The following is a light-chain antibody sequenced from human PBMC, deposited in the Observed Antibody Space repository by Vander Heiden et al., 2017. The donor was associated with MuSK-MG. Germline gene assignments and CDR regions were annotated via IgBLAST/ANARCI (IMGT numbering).Light chain of an antibody. CDR2: WAS. J-gene: IGKJ3*01. V-gene: IGKV4-1*01. CDR1: HSLFYSSNNKNY. CDR3: QQHYRSPT. Sequence: DIVITQSPASLAVSLGEMATINCKSRHSLFYSSNNKNYLAWYQQRPGQPPTLLIYWASTREFGVPDQFSDSGSGTDFTLTISSLQAEDVAVYYCQQHYRSPTFGPGTKVDIQ.